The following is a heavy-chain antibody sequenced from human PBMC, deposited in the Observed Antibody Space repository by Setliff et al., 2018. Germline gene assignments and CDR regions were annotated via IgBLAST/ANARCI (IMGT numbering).Heavy chain of an antibody. CDR1: GYTFNTYY. CDR3: ARDGMTRQVGGGLDV. Sequence: ASVKVSCKTSGYTFNTYYMHWVRQAPGQGLEWMGIMNPSGGSTTYAPKFQGRVTMTRDTSTTTVYMELRNLRSDDTPVYYCARDGMTRQVGGGLDVWGQGTTVTVSS. J-gene: IGHJ6*01. CDR2: MNPSGGST. D-gene: IGHD3-16*01. V-gene: IGHV1-46*02.